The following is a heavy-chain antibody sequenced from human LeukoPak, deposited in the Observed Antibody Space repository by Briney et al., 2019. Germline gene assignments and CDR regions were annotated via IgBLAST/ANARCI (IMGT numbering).Heavy chain of an antibody. Sequence: GGSLRLSCAASGFTFSDYYMSWIRQAPGKGLEWVSYISSSGSTIYYADSVKGRFTISRDNPKNSLYLQMNSLRAEDTAVYYCAREYYYDSSGFFDYWGQGTLVTVSS. CDR3: AREYYYDSSGFFDY. CDR1: GFTFSDYY. CDR2: ISSSGSTI. D-gene: IGHD3-22*01. V-gene: IGHV3-11*01. J-gene: IGHJ4*02.